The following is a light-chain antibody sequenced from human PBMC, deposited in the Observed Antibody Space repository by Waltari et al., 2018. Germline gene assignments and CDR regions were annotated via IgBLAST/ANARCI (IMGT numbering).Light chain of an antibody. J-gene: IGKJ1*01. CDR3: QQYNNWPPGRT. CDR1: QSVNSN. CDR2: GAS. Sequence: EILLTQSPATLSVSPGERATLSCRASQSVNSNLAWYQQKPGQAPRLLIYGASTRATGVQARFSGSGSGTDFTLTISSLQSEDFAVYYCQQYNNWPPGRTFGQGTKVEI. V-gene: IGKV3-15*01.